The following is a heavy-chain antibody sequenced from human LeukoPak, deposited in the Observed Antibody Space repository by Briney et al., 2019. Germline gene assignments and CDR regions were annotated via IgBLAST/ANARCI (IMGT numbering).Heavy chain of an antibody. V-gene: IGHV3-48*04. Sequence: GGSLRLSCAPSGFSFNRRGMNWVRQPPGKGLEWVSYISPRSETIFYAESVQGRFAVSRDDAKGSLYLQMHTLRVEDTAVYYCARIDGPTVFTYYMDLWGKGTTVTLAS. CDR2: ISPRSETI. CDR3: ARIDGPTVFTYYMDL. CDR1: GFSFNRRG. J-gene: IGHJ6*03. D-gene: IGHD3-16*01.